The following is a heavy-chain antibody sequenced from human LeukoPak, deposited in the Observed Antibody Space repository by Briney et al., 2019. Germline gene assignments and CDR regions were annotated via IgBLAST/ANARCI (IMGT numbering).Heavy chain of an antibody. CDR2: ISWNSGSI. V-gene: IGHV3-9*01. Sequence: GGSLRLSCAASGFTFDDYAMHWVRHAPGKGLEWVSGISWNSGSIGYADSVKGRFTISRDNAKNSLYLQMNSLRAEDTALYYCAKEARATLQYSSSWYQPFDYWGQGTLVTVSS. D-gene: IGHD6-13*01. CDR1: GFTFDDYA. CDR3: AKEARATLQYSSSWYQPFDY. J-gene: IGHJ4*02.